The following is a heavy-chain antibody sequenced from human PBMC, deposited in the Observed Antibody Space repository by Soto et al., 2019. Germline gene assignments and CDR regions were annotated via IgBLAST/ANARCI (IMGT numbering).Heavy chain of an antibody. CDR1: GGSISTGGYS. CDR2: IYQSGST. Sequence: SETLSLTCAVSGGSISTGGYSWSWIRQPPRKGLEWIGYIYQSGSTYYKPSLKSRVTISIDRSKNQFSLKLSSVTAADTAVYYCARASNKRGYSYGLEYWGQGPLVTVS. J-gene: IGHJ4*02. D-gene: IGHD5-18*01. V-gene: IGHV4-30-2*01. CDR3: ARASNKRGYSYGLEY.